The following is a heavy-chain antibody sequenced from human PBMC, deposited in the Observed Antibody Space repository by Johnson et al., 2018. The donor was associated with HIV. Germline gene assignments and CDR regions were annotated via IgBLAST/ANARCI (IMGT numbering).Heavy chain of an antibody. J-gene: IGHJ3*02. CDR3: ARDPYYDFLTGPRDAFDI. D-gene: IGHD3-9*01. CDR2: ISYDGGNK. CDR1: GFTFSSYA. V-gene: IGHV3-30*04. Sequence: QVQLVESGGGVVQPGRSLRLSCAASGFTFSSYAMHWVRQAPGKGLEWVAVISYDGGNKYYADSVKGRFTISRDNSKNTLYLQMNSLRAEDTAVYYCARDPYYDFLTGPRDAFDIWGQGTMVTVSS.